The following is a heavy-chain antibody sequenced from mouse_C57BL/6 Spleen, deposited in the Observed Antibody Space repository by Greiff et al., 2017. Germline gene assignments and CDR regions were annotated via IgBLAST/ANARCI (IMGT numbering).Heavy chain of an antibody. CDR3: ARGAAQATWFAY. V-gene: IGHV1-81*01. J-gene: IGHJ3*01. CDR2: IYPRSGNP. CDR1: GYTFTSYG. Sequence: VQLQQSGAELARPGASVKLSCKASGYTFTSYGISWVKQRTGQGLEWIGEIYPRSGNPYYHEKFKGKATLTGDKASSPAYMELRSLKSEDSAVYFCARGAAQATWFAYWGQGTLVTVSA. D-gene: IGHD3-2*02.